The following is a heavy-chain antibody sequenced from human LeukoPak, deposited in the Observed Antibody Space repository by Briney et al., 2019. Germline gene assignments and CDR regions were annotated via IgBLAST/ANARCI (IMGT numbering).Heavy chain of an antibody. CDR2: IYSGGST. Sequence: PGGSLRLSCAASGFTVSSNYMSWVRQAPGKGLEWVSVIYSGGSTYYADSVKGRFTISRDNSKNTLYLQMNSLRAEDTAVYYCASLPRLGYCSGGSCPQADYWGQGTLVTVSS. CDR3: ASLPRLGYCSGGSCPQADY. V-gene: IGHV3-66*02. J-gene: IGHJ4*02. CDR1: GFTVSSNY. D-gene: IGHD2-15*01.